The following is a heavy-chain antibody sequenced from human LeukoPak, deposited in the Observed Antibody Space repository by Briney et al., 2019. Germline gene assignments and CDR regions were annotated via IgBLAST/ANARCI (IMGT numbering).Heavy chain of an antibody. J-gene: IGHJ3*02. Sequence: SETLSLTCNVSGGSISSYYWNWIRQPPGKGLEWIGYLSYSGSTKYNPSLKSRVTISVDTSKNQFSLKLSSVTAADTAVYYCARRIAAAGTRAFDIWGQGTMVTVS. CDR3: ARRIAAAGTRAFDI. D-gene: IGHD6-13*01. CDR2: LSYSGST. CDR1: GGSISSYY. V-gene: IGHV4-59*08.